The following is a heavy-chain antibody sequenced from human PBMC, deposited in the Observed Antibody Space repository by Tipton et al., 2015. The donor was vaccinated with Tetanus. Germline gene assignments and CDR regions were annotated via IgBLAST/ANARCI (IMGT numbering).Heavy chain of an antibody. Sequence: LRLSCTVSGGSLFSGSFYWAWIRQPPGKGLEWIGNIYYNGNTYYLSSLKSRVTISADTSKNQFSLSLRSVTAADTAVYYCAKQADNWFDPWGQGTLVTVSS. CDR3: AKQADNWFDP. CDR1: GGSLFSGSFY. D-gene: IGHD6-25*01. J-gene: IGHJ5*02. V-gene: IGHV4-39*01. CDR2: IYYNGNT.